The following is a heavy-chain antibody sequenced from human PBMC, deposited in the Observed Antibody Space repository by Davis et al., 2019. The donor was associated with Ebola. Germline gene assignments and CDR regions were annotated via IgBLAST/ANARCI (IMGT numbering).Heavy chain of an antibody. D-gene: IGHD2-8*01. Sequence: ASVKVSCKASGYTFTDYNIHWMRQAPGQGLEWLGRVILKSGATNYAQKFQGRVTMTTDTSTSTAYMELRSLRSDDTAVYYCARDSNWADYWGQGTLVTVSS. CDR3: ARDSNWADY. V-gene: IGHV1-2*06. J-gene: IGHJ4*02. CDR2: VILKSGAT. CDR1: GYTFTDYN.